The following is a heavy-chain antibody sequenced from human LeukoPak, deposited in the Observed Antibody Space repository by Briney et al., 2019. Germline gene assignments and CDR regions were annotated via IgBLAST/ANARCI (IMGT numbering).Heavy chain of an antibody. CDR3: AKEELYYYSSGSYYSPAPLDY. V-gene: IGHV3-48*01. J-gene: IGHJ4*02. Sequence: PGGSLRLSCAASGFTFSRYSMHWVRQAPGKGLEWVSYISSSGSTIYYADPVKGRFTISRDNSKNTLFLEMNSLRAEDSAEFYCAKEELYYYSSGSYYSPAPLDYWGQGTLVTVSS. D-gene: IGHD3-10*01. CDR2: ISSSGSTI. CDR1: GFTFSRYS.